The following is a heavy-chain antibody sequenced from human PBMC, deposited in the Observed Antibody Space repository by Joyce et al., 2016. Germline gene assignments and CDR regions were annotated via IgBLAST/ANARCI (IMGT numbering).Heavy chain of an antibody. Sequence: LEWIGYISYGGSAKYNPSLQSRVTISLDTSKNQVSLNVRSVTAADTAVYFCARGPNLGYCGGDCYRFDYWGLGTLATVPS. J-gene: IGHJ4*02. D-gene: IGHD2-21*01. CDR3: ARGPNLGYCGGDCYRFDY. V-gene: IGHV4-59*09. CDR2: ISYGGSA.